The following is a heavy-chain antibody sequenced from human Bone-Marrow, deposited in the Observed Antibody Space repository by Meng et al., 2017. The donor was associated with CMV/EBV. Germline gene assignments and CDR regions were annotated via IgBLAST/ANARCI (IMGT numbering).Heavy chain of an antibody. CDR1: GGSISSYY. CDR2: IYYSGST. CDR3: ARSRSGDFDY. Sequence: ESLKISCTVSGGSISSYYWSWIRQPPGKGLEWIGYIYYSGSTNYNPSLKSRVTISVDTSKNQFSLKLSSVTAADTAVYYCARSRSGDFDYWGQGTLVTVSS. J-gene: IGHJ4*02. D-gene: IGHD2-21*01. V-gene: IGHV4-59*01.